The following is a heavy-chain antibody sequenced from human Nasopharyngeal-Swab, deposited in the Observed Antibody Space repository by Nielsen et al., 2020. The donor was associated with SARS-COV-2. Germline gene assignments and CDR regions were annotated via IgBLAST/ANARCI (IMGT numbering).Heavy chain of an antibody. J-gene: IGHJ4*02. CDR3: VRLSIATAGVDY. CDR2: INQDGSEK. Sequence: GESLKISCAASGFTFSNYWMSWVRQAPGKGLEWVANINQDGSEKYYLDSVEGRFTISRDNPKNSLYLQMNSLRAEDTAVFYCVRLSIATAGVDYWGQGTLVTVSS. CDR1: GFTFSNYW. D-gene: IGHD6-13*01. V-gene: IGHV3-7*01.